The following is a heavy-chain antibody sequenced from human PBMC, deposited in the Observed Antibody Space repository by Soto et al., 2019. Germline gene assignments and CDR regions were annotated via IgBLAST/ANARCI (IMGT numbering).Heavy chain of an antibody. CDR3: ARALELRGSYFDY. Sequence: SVEVSCKASGGTFSSYAISWVRQAPGQGLEWMGGIIPIFGTANYAQKFQGRVTITADKSTSTAYMELSSLRSEDTAVYYCARALELRGSYFDYWGQGTLVTVSS. J-gene: IGHJ4*02. CDR2: IIPIFGTA. D-gene: IGHD1-7*01. CDR1: GGTFSSYA. V-gene: IGHV1-69*06.